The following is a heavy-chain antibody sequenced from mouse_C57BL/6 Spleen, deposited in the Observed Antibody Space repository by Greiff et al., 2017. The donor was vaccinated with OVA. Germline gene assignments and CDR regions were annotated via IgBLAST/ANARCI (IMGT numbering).Heavy chain of an antibody. V-gene: IGHV1-62-3*01. J-gene: IGHJ2*01. CDR1: GYSFTSYW. CDR3: ARFSAVFPDY. D-gene: IGHD1-1*01. CDR2: IDPNSGGT. Sequence: QVQLQQPGAELVKPGASVTLSCKASGYSFTSYWMHWVKQRPGRGLEWIGRIDPNSGGTKYNEKFKSKATLPVDTPSSTAYMQLCLLTSEYSAVYYCARFSAVFPDYWGPGTTLTVSS.